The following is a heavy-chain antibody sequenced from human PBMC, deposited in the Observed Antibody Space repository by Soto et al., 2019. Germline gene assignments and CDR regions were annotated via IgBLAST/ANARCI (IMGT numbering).Heavy chain of an antibody. CDR2: ISYDGSNK. CDR3: AKDLRDIVVVVAATTGYGMDV. J-gene: IGHJ6*01. CDR1: GFTFSSYG. V-gene: IGHV3-30*18. Sequence: QVQLVESGGGVVQPGRSLRLSCAASGFTFSSYGMHWVRQAPGKGLEWVAVISYDGSNKYYADSVKGRFTISRDNSKNTLYLQMNSLRAEDTAVYYCAKDLRDIVVVVAATTGYGMDVW. D-gene: IGHD2-15*01.